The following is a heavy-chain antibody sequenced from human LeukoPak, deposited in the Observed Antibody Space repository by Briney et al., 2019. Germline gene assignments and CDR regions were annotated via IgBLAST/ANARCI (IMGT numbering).Heavy chain of an antibody. CDR1: GFTFSSYA. J-gene: IGHJ4*02. CDR3: AKEELLLSDSSGYGY. Sequence: GGSLRLSCAASGFTFSSYAMSWVRQAPGKGREWVSAISGSGGSTYYADSVKGRFTISRDNSKNTLYLQMNSLRAEDTAVYYCAKEELLLSDSSGYGYWGQGTLVTVSS. D-gene: IGHD3-22*01. V-gene: IGHV3-23*01. CDR2: ISGSGGST.